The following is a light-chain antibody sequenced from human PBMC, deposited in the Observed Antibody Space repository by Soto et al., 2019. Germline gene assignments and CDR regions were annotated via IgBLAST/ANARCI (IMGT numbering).Light chain of an antibody. CDR1: SSDVGGYNY. Sequence: QSVLTQPASVSGSPGQWITISCTGTSSDVGGYNYVSWYQPHPGTAHHLMIYDVRHRPSGVSYRFSGSKSGTTASLTSSRFQAEDEYDCDGCEYTSSGNYVFGTGTKLTVL. CDR2: DVR. V-gene: IGLV2-14*01. CDR3: CEYTSSGNYV. J-gene: IGLJ1*01.